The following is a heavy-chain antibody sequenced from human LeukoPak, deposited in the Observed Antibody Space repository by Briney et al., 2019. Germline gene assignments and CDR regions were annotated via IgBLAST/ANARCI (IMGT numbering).Heavy chain of an antibody. Sequence: PSETLSLTCAVYGGSFSGYYWSWIRQPPGKGLEWIGEISHSGGTNYNPALKSRVTISVDTSKNQFSLKLSSVTAADTAVYYCARGRVVVADWGYLAKLNFDYWGQGTLVTVSS. CDR1: GGSFSGYY. D-gene: IGHD2-15*01. J-gene: IGHJ4*02. CDR2: ISHSGGT. CDR3: ARGRVVVADWGYLAKLNFDY. V-gene: IGHV4-34*01.